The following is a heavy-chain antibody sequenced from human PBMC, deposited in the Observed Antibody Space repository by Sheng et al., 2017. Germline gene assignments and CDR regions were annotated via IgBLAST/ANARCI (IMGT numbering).Heavy chain of an antibody. CDR3: TRDRSVPPHDYGDS. CDR1: GFTFRDHP. J-gene: IGHJ4*02. Sequence: EVQLVESGGGLVQPGRSLRLSCTASGFTFRDHPMAWVRQAPGKGLEWVGFIRSQNYGGAPEYAASVKGRFTISRDDSKGIAYLQMDSLKTDDTAVYYCTRDRSVPPHDYGDSWGQGTLVTVSS. V-gene: IGHV3-49*04. CDR2: IRSQNYGGAP. D-gene: IGHD3-10*02.